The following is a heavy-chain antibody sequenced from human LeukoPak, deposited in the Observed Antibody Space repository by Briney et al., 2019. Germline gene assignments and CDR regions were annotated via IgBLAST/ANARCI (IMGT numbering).Heavy chain of an antibody. D-gene: IGHD6-13*01. J-gene: IGHJ4*02. CDR3: ARAKQQLVPNYFDY. Sequence: PGGSLRLSCAASGFTFSSYWMHWVRQAPGKGPVWVSRINTDGSSTSYADSVKGRFTISRDNAKNTLYLQMNSLRAEDTAVYYCARAKQQLVPNYFDYWGQGTLVTVSS. V-gene: IGHV3-74*01. CDR2: INTDGSST. CDR1: GFTFSSYW.